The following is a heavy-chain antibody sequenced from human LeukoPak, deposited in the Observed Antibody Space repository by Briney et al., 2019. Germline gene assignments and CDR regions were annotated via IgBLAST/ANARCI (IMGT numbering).Heavy chain of an antibody. CDR1: GFTVSSNY. V-gene: IGHV3-53*01. D-gene: IGHD3-10*01. CDR2: IYSGGST. J-gene: IGHJ4*02. CDR3: ARDSYYGSGHHFDY. Sequence: PGGSLRLSCAASGFTVSSNYMSWVRQAPGKGLEWVSVIYSGGSTYYADSVKGRFTISRDNAKNSLYLQMNSLRAEDTAVYYCARDSYYGSGHHFDYWGQGTLVTVSS.